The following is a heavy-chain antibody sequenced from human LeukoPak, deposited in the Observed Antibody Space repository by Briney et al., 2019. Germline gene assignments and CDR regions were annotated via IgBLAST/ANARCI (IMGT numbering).Heavy chain of an antibody. J-gene: IGHJ4*02. Sequence: PSETLSLTCTVSGGSISSYFWSWIRQPPGKGLEWIGEINHSGSTNYNPSLKSRVTISADTSKNQFSLNLSSVTAADTAIYYCARENAGYWGQGTLVTVSS. CDR3: ARENAGY. CDR1: GGSISSYF. D-gene: IGHD3-10*01. CDR2: INHSGST. V-gene: IGHV4-34*01.